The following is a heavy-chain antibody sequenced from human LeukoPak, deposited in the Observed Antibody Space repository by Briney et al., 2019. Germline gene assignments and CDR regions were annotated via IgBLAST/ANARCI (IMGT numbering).Heavy chain of an antibody. J-gene: IGHJ4*02. V-gene: IGHV1-2*02. Sequence: GASVKVSCKASGYTFSDSYMHWVRQAPGQGLEWMGWINPNSGGTEYAQRFQGRVTLTKDTSINTAYMELSGLISDDTAVYYCAREGRLSDWNLGGVFDYWGQGTLLTVSS. CDR1: GYTFSDSY. D-gene: IGHD1-7*01. CDR3: AREGRLSDWNLGGVFDY. CDR2: INPNSGGT.